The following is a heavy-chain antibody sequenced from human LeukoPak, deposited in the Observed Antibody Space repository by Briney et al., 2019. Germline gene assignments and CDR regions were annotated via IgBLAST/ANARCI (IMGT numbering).Heavy chain of an antibody. CDR3: ANGLAAFDY. V-gene: IGHV3-23*01. CDR2: ISGSGGST. CDR1: GFIVRSNH. Sequence: PGGSLRLTCAAFGFIVRSNHINWVRQAPGKGLEWVSAISGSGGSTYYADSVKGRFTISRDNSKNTLYLQMNSLRAEDTAVYYCANGLAAFDYWGQGTLVTVSS. D-gene: IGHD3/OR15-3a*01. J-gene: IGHJ4*02.